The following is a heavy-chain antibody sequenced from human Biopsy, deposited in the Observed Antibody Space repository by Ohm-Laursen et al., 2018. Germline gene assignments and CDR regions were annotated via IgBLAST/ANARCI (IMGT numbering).Heavy chain of an antibody. CDR2: IKSKVDGATT. J-gene: IGHJ4*02. Sequence: SLRLSCTASQFTFTNSWMNWVRQAPGKGPEWVARIKSKVDGATTDYAAPVKGRFTISRDDSKKMLYLEMNSLKAEDTAVYYCSSDSGYKWELRAAGFDYWGRGTMVTVSA. CDR1: QFTFTNSW. CDR3: SSDSGYKWELRAAGFDY. D-gene: IGHD1-26*01. V-gene: IGHV3-15*01.